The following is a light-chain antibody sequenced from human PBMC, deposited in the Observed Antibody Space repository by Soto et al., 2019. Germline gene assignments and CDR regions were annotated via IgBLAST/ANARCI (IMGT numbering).Light chain of an antibody. J-gene: IGLJ1*01. Sequence: QSVLTQPPSVSGAPGQRVTISCTGSSSNIGAGYDVHWCQQLPGTAPKLLIYDNNKRPSGIPDRFSGSKSGTSATLGITGLQTGDEADYYCGTWDSSLSAYVFGTGTKVTVL. CDR2: DNN. CDR1: SSNIGAGYD. V-gene: IGLV1-51*01. CDR3: GTWDSSLSAYV.